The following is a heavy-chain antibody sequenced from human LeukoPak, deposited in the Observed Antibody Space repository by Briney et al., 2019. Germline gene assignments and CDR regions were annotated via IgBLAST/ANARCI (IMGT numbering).Heavy chain of an antibody. D-gene: IGHD3-9*01. Sequence: GGSLRLSCAASGFTFSSYAMSWVRQAPGKGLEWVSAISGSGGSTYYAGSVKGRFTISRDNSKNTLYLQMNSLRAEDTAVYYCAKASDILTGPDLGAFDIWGQGTMVTVSS. V-gene: IGHV3-23*01. CDR2: ISGSGGST. J-gene: IGHJ3*02. CDR3: AKASDILTGPDLGAFDI. CDR1: GFTFSSYA.